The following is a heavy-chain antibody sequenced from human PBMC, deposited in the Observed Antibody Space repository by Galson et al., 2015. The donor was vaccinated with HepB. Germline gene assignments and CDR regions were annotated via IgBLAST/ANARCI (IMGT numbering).Heavy chain of an antibody. CDR3: ARDLYSGYDPNWFDP. CDR1: GFTFSNYV. Sequence: SLRLSCAASGFTFSNYVMHWVRQAPGKGLEWVAAISYDGNNKYYADSVKGRFTISGDNAKNSLYLQMNSLRAEDTAVYYCARDLYSGYDPNWFDPWGQGTLVTVSS. V-gene: IGHV3-30-3*01. J-gene: IGHJ5*02. D-gene: IGHD5-12*01. CDR2: ISYDGNNK.